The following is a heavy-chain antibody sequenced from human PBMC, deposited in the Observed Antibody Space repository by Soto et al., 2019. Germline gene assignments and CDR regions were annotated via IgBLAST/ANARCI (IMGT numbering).Heavy chain of an antibody. CDR3: AKDRKVRGIDY. CDR1: GFTFSGYA. CDR2: ISDSDGST. Sequence: EVQLLESGGGLVQPGGSLRLSCAASGFTFSGYAMSWVRQTPEKGLEWVSTISDSDGSTYFADSVKGRFTISRDNSKNTLYLEMNSLRAEDTAIYYCAKDRKVRGIDYWGRGTLVTVSS. D-gene: IGHD3-10*01. V-gene: IGHV3-23*01. J-gene: IGHJ4*02.